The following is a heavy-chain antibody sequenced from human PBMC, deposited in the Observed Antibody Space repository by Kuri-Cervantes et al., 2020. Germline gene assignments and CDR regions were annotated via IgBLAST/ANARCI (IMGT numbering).Heavy chain of an antibody. CDR1: GFTFSDYY. V-gene: IGHV3-11*04. Sequence: GGSLRLSCAASGFTFSDYYMSWIRQAPGKGLEWISFISGSGGTTYYADSVKGRFTISRDNAKNSLYLQMNRLRAEDTAVYYCVRDSTARGGGGSCFDHWGQGALVTVSS. CDR2: ISGSGGTT. J-gene: IGHJ4*02. CDR3: VRDSTARGGGGSCFDH. D-gene: IGHD6-13*01.